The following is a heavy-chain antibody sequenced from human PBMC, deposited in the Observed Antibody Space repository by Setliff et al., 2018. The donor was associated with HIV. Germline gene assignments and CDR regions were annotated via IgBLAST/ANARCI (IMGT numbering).Heavy chain of an antibody. J-gene: IGHJ4*02. CDR2: ISRDGNTI. V-gene: IGHV3-48*04. Sequence: PGGSLRLSCAASGFSFSSYTMNWVRQAPGKGLEWVSYISRDGNTIYYADSVKGRFTISRDNAKNSLYLQLNSLRPEDTAVYYCATDRGTYWGQGTLVTVSS. D-gene: IGHD1-7*01. CDR3: ATDRGTY. CDR1: GFSFSSYT.